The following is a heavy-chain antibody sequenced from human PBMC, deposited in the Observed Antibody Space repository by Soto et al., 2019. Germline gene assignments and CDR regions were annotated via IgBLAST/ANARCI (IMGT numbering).Heavy chain of an antibody. CDR3: AKDRGHSSSWYTFYHGMDV. J-gene: IGHJ6*02. Sequence: GGSLRLSCAASGFTFSTYGMHWVRQAPGKGLEWVAVISYGGSNKDYADSAKGRFTISRDNSQYTLYLQMNSLRAEDTAVYYCAKDRGHSSSWYTFYHGMDVWGQGTTVTVSS. V-gene: IGHV3-30*18. CDR1: GFTFSTYG. CDR2: ISYGGSNK. D-gene: IGHD6-13*01.